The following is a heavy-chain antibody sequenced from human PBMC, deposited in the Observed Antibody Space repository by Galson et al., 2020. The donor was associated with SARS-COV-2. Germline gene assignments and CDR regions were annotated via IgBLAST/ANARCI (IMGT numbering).Heavy chain of an antibody. CDR1: GGSISNGGYY. V-gene: IGHV4-31*03. Sequence: ASETLSLTCTVSGGSISNGGYYWNWIRQHPGKGLEWIGDIDDSGSTHYNPSLKSRVTISVDTSKNQFSLNLSSVTAADTAVYYCARARGRLELWKTGGGFDYWGQGTLVTVSS. J-gene: IGHJ4*02. D-gene: IGHD5-18*01. CDR2: IDDSGST. CDR3: ARARGRLELWKTGGGFDY.